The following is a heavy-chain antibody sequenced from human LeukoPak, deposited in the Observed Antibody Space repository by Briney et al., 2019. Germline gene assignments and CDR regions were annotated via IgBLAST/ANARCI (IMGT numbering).Heavy chain of an antibody. CDR3: ARLNYYDSSGQNWFDP. CDR2: INHSGST. V-gene: IGHV4-34*01. D-gene: IGHD3-22*01. CDR1: GGSITSYY. J-gene: IGHJ5*02. Sequence: PSETLSLTCTVSGGSITSYYWTWIRQPPGKGLEWIGEINHSGSTNYNPSLKSRVTISVDTSKNQFSLKLSSVTAADTAVYYCARLNYYDSSGQNWFDPWGQGTLVTVSS.